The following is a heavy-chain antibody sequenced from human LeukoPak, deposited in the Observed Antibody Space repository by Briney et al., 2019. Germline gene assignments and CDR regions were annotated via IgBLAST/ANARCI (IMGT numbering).Heavy chain of an antibody. Sequence: SETLSLTCTVSGGSISSTIYYWAWIRQPPGKGLEWIGSIYYSGNTYYNPSLKSRVTISVDTSKNQFSLKLTSVTAADTAVYYCASCDFWSGYYLDYWGQGTLVTVSS. D-gene: IGHD3-3*01. J-gene: IGHJ4*02. CDR3: ASCDFWSGYYLDY. CDR1: GGSISSTIYY. V-gene: IGHV4-39*01. CDR2: IYYSGNT.